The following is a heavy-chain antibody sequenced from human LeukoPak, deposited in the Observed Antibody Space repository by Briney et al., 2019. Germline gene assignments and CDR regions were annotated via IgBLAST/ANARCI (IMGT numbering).Heavy chain of an antibody. CDR3: ARDEARYSSSWIHGTPDY. CDR1: GFTFSVYS. Sequence: GGSLRPSCAASGFTFSVYSMNWVRQAPGKGLEWVAVISYDGSNKYYADSVKGRFTISRDNSKNTLYLQMNSLRAEDTAVYYCARDEARYSSSWIHGTPDYWGQGTLVTVSS. CDR2: ISYDGSNK. D-gene: IGHD6-13*01. V-gene: IGHV3-30*03. J-gene: IGHJ4*02.